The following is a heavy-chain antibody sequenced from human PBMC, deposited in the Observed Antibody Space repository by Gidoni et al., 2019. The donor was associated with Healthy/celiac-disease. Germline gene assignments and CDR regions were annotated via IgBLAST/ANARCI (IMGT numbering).Heavy chain of an antibody. CDR2: INPSGGST. V-gene: IGHV1-46*01. D-gene: IGHD2-2*01. CDR3: AREDIVVVPAAQGFYYYYYGMDV. Sequence: QVQLVQSGAEVKKPGASVKGSCQASGYTFTSYDMHWVRQAPGQGLEWMGIINPSGGSTSYAQKFQGRVTMTRDTSTSTVYMELSSLRSEDTAVYYCAREDIVVVPAAQGFYYYYYGMDVWGQGTTVTVSS. CDR1: GYTFTSYD. J-gene: IGHJ6*02.